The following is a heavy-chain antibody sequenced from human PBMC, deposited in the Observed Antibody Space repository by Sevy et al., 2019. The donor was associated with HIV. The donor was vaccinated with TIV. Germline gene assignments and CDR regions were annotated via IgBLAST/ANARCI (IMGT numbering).Heavy chain of an antibody. CDR2: ISPNSGGT. V-gene: IGHV1-2*06. CDR1: GYSFSAYF. Sequence: ASVKVSCKASGYSFSAYFLHLVRQAPGQGLEWMGRISPNSGGTVYAQKFRGRVTMTRDTSSTTAYMELTRLKSDDTALYYCARASGPTVGAYFDSWGQGALVTVSS. CDR3: ARASGPTVGAYFDS. J-gene: IGHJ4*02. D-gene: IGHD3-10*01.